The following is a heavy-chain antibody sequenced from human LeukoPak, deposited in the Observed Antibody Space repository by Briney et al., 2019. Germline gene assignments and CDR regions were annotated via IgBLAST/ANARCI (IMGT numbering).Heavy chain of an antibody. CDR2: ISGSDGIT. D-gene: IGHD5-18*01. CDR3: AKRLAQLWAPVLLDY. Sequence: AGSLRLSWVASGFTFSSYAMSWVRQAPGKGLEWVATISGSDGITLYADTVKGPSTISRDNSKNTLYLQRNSLRADHTAVYYCAKRLAQLWAPVLLDYWGQGTLVTVSS. CDR1: GFTFSSYA. J-gene: IGHJ4*02. V-gene: IGHV3-23*01.